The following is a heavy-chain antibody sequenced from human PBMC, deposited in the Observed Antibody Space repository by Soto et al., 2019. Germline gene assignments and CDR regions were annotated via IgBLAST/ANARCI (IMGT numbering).Heavy chain of an antibody. CDR3: AGGYYGSGSPDDY. Sequence: EVQLVESGGGLVKPGGSLRLSCAASGFTFSSYSMNWVRQAPGKGLEWVSSISSSSSYIYYADSVKGRFTISRDNAKNSLYLQMNSLRAEDTAVYYCAGGYYGSGSPDDYWGQGTLVTVSS. CDR1: GFTFSSYS. CDR2: ISSSSSYI. D-gene: IGHD3-10*01. V-gene: IGHV3-21*01. J-gene: IGHJ4*02.